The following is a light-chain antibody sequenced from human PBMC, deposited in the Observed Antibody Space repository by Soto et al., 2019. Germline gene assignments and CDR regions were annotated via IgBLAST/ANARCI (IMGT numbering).Light chain of an antibody. CDR3: QQRSNWPPFT. V-gene: IGKV3D-20*02. CDR1: QSVSNNY. Sequence: EIEWTQSPGTLSLSPVERATLSCSAIQSVSNNYLAWYQQKPGQAHRLLIYGASNRATGIPDRFSGSGSGTDFTLTISRLEPEDFAVSDCQQRSNWPPFTFGQGTRLEIK. J-gene: IGKJ5*01. CDR2: GAS.